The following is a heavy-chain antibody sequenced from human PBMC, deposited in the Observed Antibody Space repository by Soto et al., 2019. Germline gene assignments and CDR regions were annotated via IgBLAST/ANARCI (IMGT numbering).Heavy chain of an antibody. CDR3: ARGGISHWAYFYYMDV. CDR1: GGSFSDYF. D-gene: IGHD2-21*01. J-gene: IGHJ6*03. CDR2: INHLGSI. V-gene: IGHV4-34*01. Sequence: PSETLSLTCVVSGGSFSDYFWSWIRQPPGMALEWIGEINHLGSINYNPSLKSRVTMSVDTSKNQFSLTLNSVTAADTANYYCARGGISHWAYFYYMDVWDRGTTVTVSS.